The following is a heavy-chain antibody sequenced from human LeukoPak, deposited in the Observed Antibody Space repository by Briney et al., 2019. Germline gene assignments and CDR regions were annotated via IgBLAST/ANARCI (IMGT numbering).Heavy chain of an antibody. J-gene: IGHJ6*03. Sequence: SETLSLTCTVSGGSISSSSYYWGWIRQPPGKGLEWIGTIYYGGTTYYNPSLKSRVTISVDTSKNHFSLKLSSVTAADTAVYYCARPGHSYYYMDVWGKGTTVTVSS. CDR3: ARPGHSYYYMDV. CDR2: IYYGGTT. V-gene: IGHV4-39*02. CDR1: GGSISSSSYY. D-gene: IGHD1-1*01.